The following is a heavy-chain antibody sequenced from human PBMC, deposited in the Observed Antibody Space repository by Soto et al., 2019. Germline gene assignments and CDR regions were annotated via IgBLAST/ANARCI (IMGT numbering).Heavy chain of an antibody. J-gene: IGHJ4*02. CDR1: GSTFSSYA. Sequence: GGSLRLSCAASGSTFSSYAMSWVRQAPGKGLEWVSAISGSGGSTYYADSVKGRFTISRDNSKNTLYLQMNSLRAEDTAVYYCAKDQTYCGGDCYSDFDYWGQGTLVTVSS. CDR2: ISGSGGST. D-gene: IGHD2-21*02. CDR3: AKDQTYCGGDCYSDFDY. V-gene: IGHV3-23*01.